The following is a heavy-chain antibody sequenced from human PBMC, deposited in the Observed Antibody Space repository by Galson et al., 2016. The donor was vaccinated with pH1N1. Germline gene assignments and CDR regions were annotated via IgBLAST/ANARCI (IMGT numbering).Heavy chain of an antibody. J-gene: IGHJ3*02. D-gene: IGHD4-17*01. CDR2: IHWNDDE. CDR3: SQNSWTTVSRYNAFDI. Sequence: PALVKPTQTVTLTCVFSGLSLTTTGEGVGWIRQPPGKALEWLAIIHWNDDERYSPSLENRLTISKDTSKNQVVLTITNMDPVDTATYYCSQNSWTTVSRYNAFDIWGRGTMVPVSS. V-gene: IGHV2-5*01. CDR1: GLSLTTTGEG.